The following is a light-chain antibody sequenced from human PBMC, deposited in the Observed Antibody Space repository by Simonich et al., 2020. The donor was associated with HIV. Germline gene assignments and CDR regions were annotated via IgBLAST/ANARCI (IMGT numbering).Light chain of an antibody. Sequence: EIVMMQSPATLSVSPGERATLSCRASQSISSSLAWYQQKPGQAPRLLIYGASTRAIGIPARFSGSGSGTEFTLTISSMQSEDFADYYCQHYNNGPLTFGSGTKVDIK. CDR1: QSISSS. V-gene: IGKV3-15*01. J-gene: IGKJ3*01. CDR2: GAS. CDR3: QHYNNGPLT.